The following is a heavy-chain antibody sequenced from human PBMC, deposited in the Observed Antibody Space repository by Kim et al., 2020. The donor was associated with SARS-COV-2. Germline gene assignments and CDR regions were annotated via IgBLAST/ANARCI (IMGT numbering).Heavy chain of an antibody. CDR3: ARSSQAYYFDY. V-gene: IGHV3-53*01. J-gene: IGHJ4*02. CDR2: IYSGGST. Sequence: GGSLRLSCAASGFTVSSNYMSWVRQAPGKGLEWVSVIYSGGSTYYADSVMGRFTISRDNSKNTLYLQMNSLRAEDTAVYYCARSSQAYYFDYWGQGTLVTVSS. CDR1: GFTVSSNY.